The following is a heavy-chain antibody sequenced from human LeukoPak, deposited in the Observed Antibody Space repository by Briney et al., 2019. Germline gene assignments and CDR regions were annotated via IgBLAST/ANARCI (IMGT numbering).Heavy chain of an antibody. CDR3: AKGGATINDEISY. D-gene: IGHD5-12*01. CDR1: GFSFSTYA. J-gene: IGHJ4*02. CDR2: ISYDGSNT. Sequence: PGGSLRLSCAASGFSFSTYAMYWVRQAPGKAMEWVGVISYDGSNTYYADSVKGRFTISRDNSKNSLYLQMNSLRAEGTALYYCAKGGATINDEISYWGQGTLVTVSS. V-gene: IGHV3-30*04.